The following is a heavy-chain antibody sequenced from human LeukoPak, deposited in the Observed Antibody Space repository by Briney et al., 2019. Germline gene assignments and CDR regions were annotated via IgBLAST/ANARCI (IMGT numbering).Heavy chain of an antibody. CDR3: ALGYCSGGSCYYCYYGMDV. D-gene: IGHD2-15*01. Sequence: GGSLRLSCAASGFTFSSYSMNWVRQAPGKGLEWVSYIGSSSSTIYYADSVKGRFTISRDNAKNSLYLQMNSLRAEDTAVYYCALGYCSGGSCYYCYYGMDVWGQGTTVTVSS. V-gene: IGHV3-48*01. J-gene: IGHJ6*02. CDR2: IGSSSSTI. CDR1: GFTFSSYS.